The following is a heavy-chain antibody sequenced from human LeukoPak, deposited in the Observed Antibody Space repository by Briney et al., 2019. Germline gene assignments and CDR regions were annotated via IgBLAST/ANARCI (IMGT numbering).Heavy chain of an antibody. V-gene: IGHV3-48*02. J-gene: IGHJ6*02. CDR1: GFTFSSYS. CDR2: ISSSSSTI. CDR3: ARVQPPPTVVTPRYYYYGMDV. Sequence: GGSLRLSCAASGFTFSSYSMNWVRQAPGKGLEWVSYISSSSSTIYYADSVKGRFTISRDNAKNSLCLQMNSLRDEDTAVYYCARVQPPPTVVTPRYYYYGMDVWGQGTTVTVSS. D-gene: IGHD4-23*01.